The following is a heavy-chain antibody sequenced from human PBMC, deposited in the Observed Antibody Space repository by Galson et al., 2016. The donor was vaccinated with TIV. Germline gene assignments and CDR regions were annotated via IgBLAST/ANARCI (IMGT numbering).Heavy chain of an antibody. D-gene: IGHD2-2*01. Sequence: SVKVSCKASGYSFTSYGIHWMRQAPGQRLEWMGWINTATGYTKYSQNFQDRITITRDTSASTAYMELSSLRSEDTAMYYCARLGYCSSISCSQFDPWGQGTLVSVSS. V-gene: IGHV1-3*04. CDR3: ARLGYCSSISCSQFDP. J-gene: IGHJ5*02. CDR2: INTATGYT. CDR1: GYSFTSYG.